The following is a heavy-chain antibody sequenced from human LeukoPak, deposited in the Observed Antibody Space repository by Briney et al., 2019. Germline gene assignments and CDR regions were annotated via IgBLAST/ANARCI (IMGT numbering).Heavy chain of an antibody. V-gene: IGHV3-30*03. Sequence: GGSLRLSCAASGFTFSSYSMNWVRQAPGKGLEWVAVISYDGSKKYYADSVKGRFTISRDNSKNTLYLQMNSLRVEDTAVYYCARVQREYYYDSSGIMGNWGQGTLVTVSS. CDR3: ARVQREYYYDSSGIMGN. D-gene: IGHD3-22*01. J-gene: IGHJ4*02. CDR2: ISYDGSKK. CDR1: GFTFSSYS.